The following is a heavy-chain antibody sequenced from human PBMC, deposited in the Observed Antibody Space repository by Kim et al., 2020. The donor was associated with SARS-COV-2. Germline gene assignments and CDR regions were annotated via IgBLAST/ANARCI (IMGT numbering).Heavy chain of an antibody. J-gene: IGHJ4*02. CDR2: ISGSGGST. CDR1: GFTFSSYA. V-gene: IGHV3-23*01. Sequence: GGSLRLSCAASGFTFSSYAMSWVRQAPGKGLEWVSAISGSGGSTYYADSVKGRFTISRDNSKNTLYLQMNSLRAEDTAVYYCATVALGRYDSSGYYFDYWGQGTLVTVSS. D-gene: IGHD3-22*01. CDR3: ATVALGRYDSSGYYFDY.